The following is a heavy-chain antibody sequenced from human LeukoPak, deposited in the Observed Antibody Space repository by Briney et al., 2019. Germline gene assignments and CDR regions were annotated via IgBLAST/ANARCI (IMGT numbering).Heavy chain of an antibody. CDR3: ARAPKSVVVAATSWFDP. J-gene: IGHJ5*02. D-gene: IGHD2-15*01. Sequence: ASVKVSCKASGYTFTSYDINWVRQATGQGLEWMGWMNPSSGNTGYAQKFQGRVTMTRNTSISTAYMELSSLRSEDTAVSYCARAPKSVVVAATSWFDPWGQGTLVTVSS. V-gene: IGHV1-8*01. CDR1: GYTFTSYD. CDR2: MNPSSGNT.